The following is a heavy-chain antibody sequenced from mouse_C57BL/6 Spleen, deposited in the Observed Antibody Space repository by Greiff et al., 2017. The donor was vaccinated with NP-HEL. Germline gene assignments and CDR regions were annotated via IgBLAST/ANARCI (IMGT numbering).Heavy chain of an antibody. CDR3: ARGDTTVVARYYYAMDY. J-gene: IGHJ4*01. Sequence: EVQLVESGGDLVKPGGSLKLSCAASGFTFSSYGMSWVRQTPDKRLEWVATISSGGSYTSYPDSVKGRFTISRDNAKNTLYLQMSSLKSEDTAMYYCARGDTTVVARYYYAMDYWGQGTSVTVSS. CDR1: GFTFSSYG. CDR2: ISSGGSYT. D-gene: IGHD1-1*01. V-gene: IGHV5-6*01.